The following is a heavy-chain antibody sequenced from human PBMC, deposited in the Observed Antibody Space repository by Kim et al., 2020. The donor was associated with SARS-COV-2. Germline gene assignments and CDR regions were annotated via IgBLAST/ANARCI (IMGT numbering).Heavy chain of an antibody. CDR2: INHSGST. Sequence: SETLSLTCAVYGGSFSGYYWSWIRQPPGKGLEWIGEINHSGSTNYNPSLKSRVTISVDTSKNQFSLKLSSVTAADTAVYYCATLYLAPYNWNYAYYYYGMDVWGQGTTVTVSS. V-gene: IGHV4-34*01. J-gene: IGHJ6*02. D-gene: IGHD1-7*01. CDR3: ATLYLAPYNWNYAYYYYGMDV. CDR1: GGSFSGYY.